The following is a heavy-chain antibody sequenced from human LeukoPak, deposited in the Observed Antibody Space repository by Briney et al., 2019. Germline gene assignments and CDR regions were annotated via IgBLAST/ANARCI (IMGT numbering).Heavy chain of an antibody. CDR1: GFTFSSYS. Sequence: GGSLRLSCAASGFTFSSYSMNWVRQAPGKGLEWVSSISSSSSYIYYADSVKGRFTISRDNAKNSLYLQMNSLRAEDTAVYYCARGYGYSSGWYGPAFDIWGQGTMVTVSS. CDR3: ARGYGYSSGWYGPAFDI. J-gene: IGHJ3*02. V-gene: IGHV3-21*01. D-gene: IGHD6-19*01. CDR2: ISSSSSYI.